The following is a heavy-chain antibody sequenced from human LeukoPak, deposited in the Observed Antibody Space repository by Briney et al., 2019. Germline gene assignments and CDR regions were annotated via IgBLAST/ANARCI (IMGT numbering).Heavy chain of an antibody. CDR2: IYTSGST. D-gene: IGHD3-10*01. CDR3: ARKVNVYYYGSGSYGRGWFDP. Sequence: SETLSLTCTVSGGSISSSSYYWGWIRQPPGKGLEWIGSIYTSGSTNYNPSLKSRVTISVDTSKNQFSLKLSSVTAADTAVYYCARKVNVYYYGSGSYGRGWFDPWGQGTLVTVSS. V-gene: IGHV4-39*07. J-gene: IGHJ5*02. CDR1: GGSISSSSYY.